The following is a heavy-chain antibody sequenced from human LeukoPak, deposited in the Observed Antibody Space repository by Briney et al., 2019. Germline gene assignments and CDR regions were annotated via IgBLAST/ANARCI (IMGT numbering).Heavy chain of an antibody. CDR3: ARDPYSGSYEEEAA. CDR1: GFTFSSYS. CDR2: ISSSSSYI. Sequence: GGSLRLSCTASGFTFSSYSRNWVRQAPGKGLEWVSSISSSSSYIYYADSVKGRFTISRDNAKNSLYLQMNSLRAEDTAVYYCARDPYSGSYEEEAAWGQGTLVTVSS. V-gene: IGHV3-21*01. D-gene: IGHD1-26*01. J-gene: IGHJ5*02.